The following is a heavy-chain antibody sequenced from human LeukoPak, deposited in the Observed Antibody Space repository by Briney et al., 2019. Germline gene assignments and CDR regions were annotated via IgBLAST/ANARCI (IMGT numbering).Heavy chain of an antibody. Sequence: GGSLRLSCAASGFTFSSYAMSWVRQAPGKGLEWVSGISGSGGYTYYADSVKGRVTISRDNSKNTLYLQMNSLRAEDTAVYYCARDLARGYAFDYWGQGTLVTVSS. J-gene: IGHJ4*02. D-gene: IGHD5-12*01. CDR3: ARDLARGYAFDY. V-gene: IGHV3-23*01. CDR2: ISGSGGYT. CDR1: GFTFSSYA.